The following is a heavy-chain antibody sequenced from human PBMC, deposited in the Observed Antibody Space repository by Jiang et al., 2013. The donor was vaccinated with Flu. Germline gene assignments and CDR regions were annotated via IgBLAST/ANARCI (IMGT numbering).Heavy chain of an antibody. Sequence: LLKPSETLSLTCVVYDGSLSTYYWTWIRQPPGKGLEWIGEIKHSGTAHYNPSLKSRVTISVDTSKSQFSLKVNSATAADTAVYYCARIRDYYDSSGSNLGWYFDLWGRGHPGHCLL. D-gene: IGHD3-22*01. J-gene: IGHJ2*01. CDR1: DGSLSTYY. V-gene: IGHV4-34*01. CDR2: IKHSGTA. CDR3: ARIRDYYDSSGSNLGWYFDL.